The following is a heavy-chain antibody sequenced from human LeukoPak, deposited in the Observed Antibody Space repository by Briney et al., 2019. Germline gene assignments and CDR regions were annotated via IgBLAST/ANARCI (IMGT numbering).Heavy chain of an antibody. CDR1: GYSFTGFY. D-gene: IGHD3-22*01. CDR3: ARGGDDSGLYFAY. CDR2: INPQTGAT. Sequence: ASVKVSCKASGYSFTGFYIHWVRQAPGQGLEWMAWINPQTGATNYAQKFKGRITTTRDLSITTAYMEETTLRSDDTAVYYCARGGDDSGLYFAYWGQGTLDTVSS. J-gene: IGHJ4*02. V-gene: IGHV1-2*02.